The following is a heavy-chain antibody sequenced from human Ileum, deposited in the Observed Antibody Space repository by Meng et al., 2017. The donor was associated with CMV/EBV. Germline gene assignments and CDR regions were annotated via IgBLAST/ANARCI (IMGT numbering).Heavy chain of an antibody. CDR1: GASISSGDYY. CDR3: ARAKQAAENFDS. CDR2: IYYTGAT. V-gene: IGHV4-30-4*08. Sequence: VQLQESGPGLVKHSETLSLTCTVSGASISSGDYYWTWIRQPPGKGLEWIGYIYYTGATYYRPSLESRIVISSDTSKNHFSLTLTSVTAADTAVYFCARAKQAAENFDSWGQGTLDTVSS. D-gene: IGHD6-13*01. J-gene: IGHJ4*02.